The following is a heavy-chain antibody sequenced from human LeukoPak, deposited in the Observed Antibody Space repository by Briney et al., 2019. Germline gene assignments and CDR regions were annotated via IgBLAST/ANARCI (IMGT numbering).Heavy chain of an antibody. CDR2: IFVGGNNT. J-gene: IGHJ5*02. Sequence: GGSVRVSCKASGFPLSSSAVPWVRQAGGQRLEWMGWIFVGGNNTKYAQKFQERVTITRDMSTSTAYMELSSLRSEDTAVYYCAAPYSTRWFDLWGRGTLVTVSS. V-gene: IGHV1-58*01. D-gene: IGHD6-13*01. CDR1: GFPLSSSA. CDR3: AAPYSTRWFDL.